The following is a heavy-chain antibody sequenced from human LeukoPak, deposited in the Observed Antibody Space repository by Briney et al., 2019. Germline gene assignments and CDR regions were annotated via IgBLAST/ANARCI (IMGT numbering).Heavy chain of an antibody. Sequence: NTSETLSLTGAVYGGSFSGYYWSWIRQPPGKGLEWIGEINHSGSTNYNPSLKSRVTISVDTSKNQFSLKLSSVTAADTAVYYCARGVIVVVPAARVHNWFDPWGQGTLVTVSS. CDR2: INHSGST. D-gene: IGHD2-2*01. J-gene: IGHJ5*02. CDR3: ARGVIVVVPAARVHNWFDP. V-gene: IGHV4-34*01. CDR1: GGSFSGYY.